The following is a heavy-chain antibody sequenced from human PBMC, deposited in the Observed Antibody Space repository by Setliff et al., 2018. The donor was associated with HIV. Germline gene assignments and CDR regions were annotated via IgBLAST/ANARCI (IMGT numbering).Heavy chain of an antibody. J-gene: IGHJ4*02. CDR1: GFTFSNAW. CDR2: IKDKTDGATT. CDR3: ATDALHIWGTYRVGVVDY. D-gene: IGHD3-16*02. Sequence: PGGSLRLSCAAAGFTFSNAWMNWVRQAPGGGLEWVGRIKDKTDGATTDYAAPVKGRFTISRDDSKHTLYLQMNSLKTEDTAVYYCATDALHIWGTYRVGVVDYWGQGVLVTVSS. V-gene: IGHV3-15*01.